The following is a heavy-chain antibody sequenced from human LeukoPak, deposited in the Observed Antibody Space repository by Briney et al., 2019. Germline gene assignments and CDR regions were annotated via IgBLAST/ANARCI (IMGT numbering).Heavy chain of an antibody. CDR1: GGSISSSSYY. D-gene: IGHD3-22*01. CDR3: ARDGRPSYYYDSSGYLVR. V-gene: IGHV4-39*07. CDR2: IYYSGST. Sequence: SETLSLTCTVSGGSISSSSYYWGWIRQPPGKELEWIGSIYYSGSTYYNPSLKSRVTISVDTSKNQFSLKLSSVTAADTAVYYCARDGRPSYYYDSSGYLVRWGQGTLVTVSS. J-gene: IGHJ5*02.